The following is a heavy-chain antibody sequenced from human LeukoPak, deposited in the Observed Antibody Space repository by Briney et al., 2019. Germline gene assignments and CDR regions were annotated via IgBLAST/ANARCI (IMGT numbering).Heavy chain of an antibody. Sequence: GGSLRLSCAASGFTFSSYAMSWFRQAPGKGLEWVGFIRSKAYGGTIEYAASVKGRFTISKDDSKSIAYLQMNSLKTEDTAVYYCTREEIQLSYWGQGTLVTVSS. D-gene: IGHD5-18*01. CDR1: GFTFSSYA. CDR2: IRSKAYGGTI. CDR3: TREEIQLSY. J-gene: IGHJ4*02. V-gene: IGHV3-49*03.